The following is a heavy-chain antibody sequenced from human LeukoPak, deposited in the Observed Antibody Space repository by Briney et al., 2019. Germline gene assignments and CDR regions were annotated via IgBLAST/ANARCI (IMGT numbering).Heavy chain of an antibody. Sequence: ASVKVSCKASGYTFTGHYMHWVRQAPGQGLEWMGWINPNSGGTNYAQKFQGRVTMTRDTSISTAYMELSRLRSDDTAVYYCARDLRRRRIVGASVYYYMDVWGKGTTVTISS. V-gene: IGHV1-2*02. D-gene: IGHD1-26*01. J-gene: IGHJ6*03. CDR2: INPNSGGT. CDR3: ARDLRRRRIVGASVYYYMDV. CDR1: GYTFTGHY.